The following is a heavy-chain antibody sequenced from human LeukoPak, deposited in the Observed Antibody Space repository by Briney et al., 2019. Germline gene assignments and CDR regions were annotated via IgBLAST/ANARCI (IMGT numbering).Heavy chain of an antibody. CDR3: AREESDDPHFYYYYGMDV. CDR1: GFTFSSYG. CDR2: IWYDGSNK. V-gene: IGHV3-33*01. D-gene: IGHD3-16*01. Sequence: PGRSLRLSCAASGFTFSSYGMHWVRQAPGKGLEWVAVIWYDGSNKYYADSVKGRFTISRDNSKNTLYLQMNSLRAEDTAVYYCAREESDDPHFYYYYGMDVWGRGTTVTVSS. J-gene: IGHJ6*02.